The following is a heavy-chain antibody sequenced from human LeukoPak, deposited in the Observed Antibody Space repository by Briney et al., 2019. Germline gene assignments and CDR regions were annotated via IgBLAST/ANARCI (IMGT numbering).Heavy chain of an antibody. CDR3: ARPQPWEYAFDI. Sequence: ASVTVSCKASGYTFTGYYVHWVRQAPGEGLEWMGRVNPRTGDTDYAQEFQDGVTMTRDTSINTAYMELSSLTSDDTAVYYCARPQPWEYAFDIWGQGTMVTVSS. CDR2: VNPRTGDT. V-gene: IGHV1-2*06. CDR1: GYTFTGYY. D-gene: IGHD1-26*01. J-gene: IGHJ3*02.